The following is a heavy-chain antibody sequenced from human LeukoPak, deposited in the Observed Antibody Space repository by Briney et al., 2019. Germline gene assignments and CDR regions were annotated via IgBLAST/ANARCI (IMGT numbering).Heavy chain of an antibody. J-gene: IGHJ4*02. Sequence: PGGSLRLSCAASGFTFSSYSMNWVRQAPGKGLEWVSYISSSSSTIYYADSVKGRFTISRDNAKNSLYLQMNSLRAEDTAVYYCARCQLSGYDLSGYDYWGQGTLVTVSS. V-gene: IGHV3-48*04. CDR3: ARCQLSGYDLSGYDY. CDR1: GFTFSSYS. D-gene: IGHD5-12*01. CDR2: ISSSSSTI.